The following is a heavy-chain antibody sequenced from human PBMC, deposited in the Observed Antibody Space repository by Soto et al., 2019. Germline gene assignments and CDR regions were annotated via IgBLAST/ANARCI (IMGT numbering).Heavy chain of an antibody. V-gene: IGHV1-69*06. CDR1: GGTFSSYA. J-gene: IGHJ4*02. CDR3: ARGDSSGYQPPDY. D-gene: IGHD3-22*01. Sequence: SVKVSCKASGGTFSSYAISWVRQAPGQGLEWMGGIIPIFGTANYAQKFQGRDTITADKSTSPAYMELSSLRSEDTAVYYCARGDSSGYQPPDYWGQGTLVTVSS. CDR2: IIPIFGTA.